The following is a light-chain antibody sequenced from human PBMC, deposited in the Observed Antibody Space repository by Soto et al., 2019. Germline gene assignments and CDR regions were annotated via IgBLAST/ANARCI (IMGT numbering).Light chain of an antibody. CDR3: RSYAGSNIWV. J-gene: IGLJ1*01. CDR2: EVS. V-gene: IGLV2-8*01. Sequence: QSALTQPPSASGSPGQSVTISCTGTSSDVGGYNYVSWYQQHPGKAPKLMIYEVSKRPSGVPDRFSGSKSGNTASLTVSGLQAEDEADYYCRSYAGSNIWVFGTGTKVTVL. CDR1: SSDVGGYNY.